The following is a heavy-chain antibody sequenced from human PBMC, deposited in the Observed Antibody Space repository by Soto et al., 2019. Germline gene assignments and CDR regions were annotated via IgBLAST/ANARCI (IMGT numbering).Heavy chain of an antibody. Sequence: GGSLRLSCAASGFTFSNAWMIWVRQAPGKGLEWVGRIKSKTDGGTTDYAAPVKGRFTISRDDSKNTLYLQMKSLKTEDTAVYYCTSRILRFLEWPKGSTLKPNDAFDIWGQGTMVTVSS. V-gene: IGHV3-15*01. CDR3: TSRILRFLEWPKGSTLKPNDAFDI. J-gene: IGHJ3*02. CDR2: IKSKTDGGTT. D-gene: IGHD3-3*01. CDR1: GFTFSNAW.